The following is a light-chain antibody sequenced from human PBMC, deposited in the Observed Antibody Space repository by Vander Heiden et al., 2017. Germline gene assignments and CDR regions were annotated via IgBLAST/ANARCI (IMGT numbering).Light chain of an antibody. CDR1: QSVSSY. CDR2: DAS. V-gene: IGKV3-11*01. J-gene: IGKJ3*01. Sequence: EIVLTQSPATLSLSPGERATLSCRASQSVSSYLAWYQQKPGQAPRLLIYDASNRATGIQARFSGSGYGTDFTLTISSREPEDFAVYYCQQRSNGHPGGAFGHGTKVDIK. CDR3: QQRSNGHPGGA.